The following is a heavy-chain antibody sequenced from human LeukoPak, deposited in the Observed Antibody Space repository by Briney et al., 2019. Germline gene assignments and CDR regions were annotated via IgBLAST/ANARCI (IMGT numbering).Heavy chain of an antibody. V-gene: IGHV1-3*01. J-gene: IGHJ4*02. Sequence: ASVTVSCKASGYTFTSYAMHWVRQAPGQRLEWMGWINAGNGNTKYSQKFQGRVTITRDTSASTAYMELSSLRSEDTAVYYCARGRNYYDSSGYYFRSLGYWGQGTLVTVSS. CDR1: GYTFTSYA. D-gene: IGHD3-22*01. CDR2: INAGNGNT. CDR3: ARGRNYYDSSGYYFRSLGY.